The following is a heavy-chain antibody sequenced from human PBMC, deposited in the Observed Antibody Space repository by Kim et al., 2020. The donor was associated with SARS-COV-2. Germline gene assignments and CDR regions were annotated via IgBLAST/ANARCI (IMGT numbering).Heavy chain of an antibody. V-gene: IGHV3-11*04. J-gene: IGHJ4*02. D-gene: IGHD6-19*01. Sequence: YYADSVKGRFTISRDNAKNSLYLQMNSLRAEDTAVYYCARVGNSGWYIDYWGQGTLVTVSS. CDR3: ARVGNSGWYIDY.